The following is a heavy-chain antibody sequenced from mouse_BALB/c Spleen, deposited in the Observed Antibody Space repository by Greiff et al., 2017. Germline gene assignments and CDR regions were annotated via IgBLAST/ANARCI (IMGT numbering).Heavy chain of an antibody. CDR1: GYTFTSYY. J-gene: IGHJ4*01. CDR3: TRAMITSWAMDC. V-gene: IGHV1S81*02. D-gene: IGHD2-4*01. CDR2: INPSNGGT. Sequence: VQLQQSGAELVKPGASVKLSCKASGYTFTSYYMYWVKQRPGQDLEWIGGINPSNGGTNFNKEFKSKPTLTVDKSSSTAYMQLSSLTSEDSAVYYCTRAMITSWAMDCWGQGTSVTVSS.